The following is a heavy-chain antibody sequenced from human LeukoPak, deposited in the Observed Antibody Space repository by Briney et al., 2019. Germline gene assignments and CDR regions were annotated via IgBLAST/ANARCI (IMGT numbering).Heavy chain of an antibody. CDR3: ARYGSDYDILTGYDY. J-gene: IGHJ4*02. Sequence: LPGGSLRLSCAASGFTFSSYAMHWVRQAPGKGLEYVSAISSNGGSTYYANSVKGRFTISRDNSKNTLYLQMGSLRAEDMAVYYCARYGSDYDILTGYDYWGQGTLVTVSS. CDR1: GFTFSSYA. D-gene: IGHD3-9*01. V-gene: IGHV3-64*01. CDR2: ISSNGGST.